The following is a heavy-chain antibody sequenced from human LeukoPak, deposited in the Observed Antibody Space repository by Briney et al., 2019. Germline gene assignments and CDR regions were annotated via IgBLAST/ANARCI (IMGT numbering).Heavy chain of an antibody. J-gene: IGHJ3*02. V-gene: IGHV3-11*04. D-gene: IGHD2-2*01. CDR2: ISNTGSTI. Sequence: GGSLRLSCAASGFTFSDYYMEWIRQAPGKGLEWVSYISNTGSTIYYADSVKGRFTISRDNAKKSLYLQMNSLRAEDTAVYYCARGVSPHYAPPHAFDIWGQGTMVTVSS. CDR3: ARGVSPHYAPPHAFDI. CDR1: GFTFSDYY.